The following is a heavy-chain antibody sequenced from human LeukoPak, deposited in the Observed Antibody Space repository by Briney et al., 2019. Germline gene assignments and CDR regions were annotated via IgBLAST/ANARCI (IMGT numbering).Heavy chain of an antibody. CDR2: ISGYNGNT. CDR3: AREDTRRGSRGYFDY. Sequence: GASAKVSCKASGYTFTSFGISWVRQAPGQGLEWMGWISGYNGNTNYAQKLQGRVTMTTDTSTSTAYMELRSLRSDDTAVYYCAREDTRRGSRGYFDYWGQGTLVTVSS. D-gene: IGHD2-2*01. J-gene: IGHJ4*02. CDR1: GYTFTSFG. V-gene: IGHV1-18*01.